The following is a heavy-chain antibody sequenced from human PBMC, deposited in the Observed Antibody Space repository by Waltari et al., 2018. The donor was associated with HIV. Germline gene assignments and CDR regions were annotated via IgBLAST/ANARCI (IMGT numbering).Heavy chain of an antibody. CDR2: INHSGST. CDR3: AREVAYDILTGYSGWFDP. V-gene: IGHV4-34*01. CDR1: GRSFSGYY. J-gene: IGHJ5*02. Sequence: QVQLQQWGAGLLKPSETLSLTCAVPGRSFSGYYWRWIRQPPGRGLEWIGEINHSGSTNYNPSLKSRVTISVDTSKNQFSLKLSSVTAADTAVYYCAREVAYDILTGYSGWFDPWGQGTLVTVSS. D-gene: IGHD3-9*01.